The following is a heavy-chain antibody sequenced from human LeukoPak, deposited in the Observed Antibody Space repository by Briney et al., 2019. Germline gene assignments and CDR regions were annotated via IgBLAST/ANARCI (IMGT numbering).Heavy chain of an antibody. D-gene: IGHD2-2*01. J-gene: IGHJ3*02. Sequence: GGSLRLSCAASGSTFNNYAMSWVRQAPGKGLEWVSALSGNGGNTYYADSVKGRFTISRDTSNNTLQLQMNSLRAEDTAVYFCAKDDGGHCSRTSCGDAYDIWGQGTMVTVAS. CDR1: GSTFNNYA. CDR3: AKDDGGHCSRTSCGDAYDI. V-gene: IGHV3-23*01. CDR2: LSGNGGNT.